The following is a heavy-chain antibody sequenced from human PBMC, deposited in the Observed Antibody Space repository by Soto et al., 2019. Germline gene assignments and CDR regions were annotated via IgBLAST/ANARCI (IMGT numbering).Heavy chain of an antibody. Sequence: VKVSCKVSGYTLTELSMHWVRQAPGKGLEWMGGFDPEDGETIYAQKFQGRVTMTEDTSTDTAYMELSSLRSEDTAVYYCKAQYTRRPRSYYYYGMDVWGQGTTVTVSS. CDR1: GYTLTELS. D-gene: IGHD5-18*01. CDR2: FDPEDGET. V-gene: IGHV1-24*01. J-gene: IGHJ6*02. CDR3: KAQYTRRPRSYYYYGMDV.